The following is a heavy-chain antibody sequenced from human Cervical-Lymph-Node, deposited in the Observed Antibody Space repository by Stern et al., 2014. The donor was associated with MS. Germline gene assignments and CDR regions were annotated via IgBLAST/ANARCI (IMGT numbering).Heavy chain of an antibody. CDR3: ARDETGVALDI. CDR1: GGTFSSYA. Sequence: VQLVESGADVKKPGSSVKVSCKASGGTFSSYAINWVRQAPGQGLEWMGGIIPLFGAAHYAQSFQGRVTISADTSTNTAYLEVYRLRYDYTAVYYCARDETGVALDIWGQGTMVTVSS. D-gene: IGHD7-27*01. J-gene: IGHJ3*02. V-gene: IGHV1-69*06. CDR2: IIPLFGAA.